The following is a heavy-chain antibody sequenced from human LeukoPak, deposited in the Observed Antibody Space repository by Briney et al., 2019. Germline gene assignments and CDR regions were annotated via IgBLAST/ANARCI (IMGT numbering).Heavy chain of an antibody. Sequence: ASVKVSCKAPGGTLHSYIVTWVRQAPGQGMEWMGGIVPIIGTANYAQKFQGRVTITADDSTSTAYMELRSLRSEDTAIYYCARDQRPSCLGGICYSGDYWGQGTLVTVTS. D-gene: IGHD2-15*01. V-gene: IGHV1-69*13. J-gene: IGHJ4*02. CDR2: IVPIIGTA. CDR3: ARDQRPSCLGGICYSGDY. CDR1: GGTLHSYI.